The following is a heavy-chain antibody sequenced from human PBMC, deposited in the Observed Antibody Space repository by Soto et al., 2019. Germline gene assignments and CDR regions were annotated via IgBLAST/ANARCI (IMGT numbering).Heavy chain of an antibody. CDR3: ARGRYGDY. J-gene: IGHJ4*02. CDR2: ISAHNGNT. D-gene: IGHD1-1*01. Sequence: QVHLVQSGAEVKKPGASVKVSCKDSGYAFTTYGITWVRQAPGQGLEWMGWISAHNGNTNYAQKLQGRVTVTRDTSTSPAYMELRSLRCDDTAVYYCARGRYGDYWGQGALVTVSS. V-gene: IGHV1-18*01. CDR1: GYAFTTYG.